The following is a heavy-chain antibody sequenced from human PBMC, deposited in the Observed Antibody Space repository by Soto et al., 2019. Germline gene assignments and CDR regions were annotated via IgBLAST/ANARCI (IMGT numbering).Heavy chain of an antibody. D-gene: IGHD6-13*01. CDR3: AKVSSSWYAGFFDL. V-gene: IGHV3-30*04. CDR2: ISYDGRVK. J-gene: IGHJ4*02. CDR1: GFTFSDYP. Sequence: AGGSLRLSCAASGFTFSDYPMHWVRQAPGKGLEWVAVISYDGRVKYYVDSVKGRFTISRDDSKNTLYLQIHTLRAEDTAVYYCAKVSSSWYAGFFDLWGQGTLVTVSS.